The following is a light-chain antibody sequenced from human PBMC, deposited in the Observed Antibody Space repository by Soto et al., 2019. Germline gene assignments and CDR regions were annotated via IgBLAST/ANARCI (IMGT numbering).Light chain of an antibody. Sequence: EAVMTQSPLSLSVTLGQPASISCRSNQSLLHSHGNTYLNWFQQRPGQPPRRLIYQVSKRDSGVPDRFSGSGSGTDFTLKISRVEAEDVGIYYCMQGSYWPYTFGPGTRVDIK. J-gene: IGKJ3*01. CDR1: QSLLHSHGNTY. V-gene: IGKV2-30*02. CDR3: MQGSYWPYT. CDR2: QVS.